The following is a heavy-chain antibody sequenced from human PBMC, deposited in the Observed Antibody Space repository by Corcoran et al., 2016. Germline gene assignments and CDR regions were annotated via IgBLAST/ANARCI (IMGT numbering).Heavy chain of an antibody. CDR1: GGSFSGYY. V-gene: IGHV4-34*01. Sequence: QVQLQQWGAGLLKPSETLSLTCAVYGGSFSGYYWSWIRQPPGKGLEWIGEINHSGSTNYNPSLKSRVTISVDTSKNQFSLKLSSVTAADTAVYYCARGRQQLVRGAVGWFDPWGQGTLVTVSS. J-gene: IGHJ5*02. D-gene: IGHD6-13*01. CDR3: ARGRQQLVRGAVGWFDP. CDR2: INHSGST.